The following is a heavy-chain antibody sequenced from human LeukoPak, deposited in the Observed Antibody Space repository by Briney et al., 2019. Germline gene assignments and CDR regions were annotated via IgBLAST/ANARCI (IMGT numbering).Heavy chain of an antibody. CDR2: IIPIFGTA. D-gene: IGHD6-13*01. J-gene: IGHJ4*02. Sequence: ASVKVSCKASGGTFSSYAISWVRQAPGQGLEWMGGIIPIFGTANYAQKFQGRVTITTDESTSTAYMELSSLRSEDTAVYYCGAAAENYFDYWGQGTLVTVSS. V-gene: IGHV1-69*05. CDR3: GAAAENYFDY. CDR1: GGTFSSYA.